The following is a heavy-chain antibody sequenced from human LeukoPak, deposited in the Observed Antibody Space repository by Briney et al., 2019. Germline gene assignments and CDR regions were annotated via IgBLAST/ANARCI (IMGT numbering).Heavy chain of an antibody. V-gene: IGHV4-59*08. Sequence: SETLSLTCTVSGGSISSYYWSWIRQPPGKGLEWIGYIYYSGSTNYNPSLKSRVTISVDTSKNQFSLKLSSVTAADTAVYYCARHERGYDSQFDYWGRGTLVSVSS. CDR2: IYYSGST. CDR1: GGSISSYY. CDR3: ARHERGYDSQFDY. D-gene: IGHD5-12*01. J-gene: IGHJ4*02.